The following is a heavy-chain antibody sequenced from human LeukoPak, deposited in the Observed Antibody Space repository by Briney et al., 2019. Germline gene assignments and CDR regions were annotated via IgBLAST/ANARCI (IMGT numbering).Heavy chain of an antibody. CDR2: ISGSGGST. V-gene: IGHV3-23*01. CDR3: AKSQCSGGSCYLDAFDI. Sequence: PGGSLRLSCAASGFTFSSYAMSWVRQAPGKGLEWVSAISGSGGSTYYADSVKGRFTISRDNSKNTLYLQMNSLRAEDTAVYYCAKSQCSGGSCYLDAFDIWGQGTMVTVSS. D-gene: IGHD2-15*01. J-gene: IGHJ3*02. CDR1: GFTFSSYA.